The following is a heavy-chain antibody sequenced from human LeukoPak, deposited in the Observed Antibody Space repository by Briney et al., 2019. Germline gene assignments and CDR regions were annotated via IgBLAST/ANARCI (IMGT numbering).Heavy chain of an antibody. Sequence: ASVKVSCKASGGTFSSYAISWVRQAPGQGLEWMGGIIPIFGTANYAQKFQGRVTITAVESTSTAYMELSSLRSEDTAVYYCAREGYYYGSGSYFNYWGQGTLVTVSS. CDR1: GGTFSSYA. J-gene: IGHJ4*02. CDR3: AREGYYYGSGSYFNY. V-gene: IGHV1-69*13. D-gene: IGHD3-10*01. CDR2: IIPIFGTA.